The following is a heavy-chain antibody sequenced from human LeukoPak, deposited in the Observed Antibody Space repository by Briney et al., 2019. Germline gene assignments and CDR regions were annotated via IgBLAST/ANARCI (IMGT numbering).Heavy chain of an antibody. CDR2: ISSSSSTI. V-gene: IGHV3-48*02. D-gene: IGHD3-16*01. Sequence: HTGGSLRLSCAASGFTFSSYSMNWVRQAPGKGLEWVSYISSSSSTIYYADSVKGRFTISRDNAKNSLYLQMNSLRDEDTAVYYCARPEITGSPFYYYYYGMDVWGQGTTVTVSS. CDR1: GFTFSSYS. CDR3: ARPEITGSPFYYYYYGMDV. J-gene: IGHJ6*02.